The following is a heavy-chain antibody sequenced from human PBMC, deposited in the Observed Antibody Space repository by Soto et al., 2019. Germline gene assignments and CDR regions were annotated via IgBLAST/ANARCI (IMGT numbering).Heavy chain of an antibody. J-gene: IGHJ4*02. Sequence: QVQLVQSGAEVKGPGSSVKVSCKASGDTFNFYSINWVRQAPGLGLEWMGRVNPILSMSNFAQRFQGRVTMTADKSTSTAYMERSGLRSEDTAIYYCETSYGSGYRTFDYWGQGALVTVSS. CDR2: VNPILSMS. V-gene: IGHV1-69*04. CDR1: GDTFNFYS. CDR3: ETSYGSGYRTFDY. D-gene: IGHD3-10*01.